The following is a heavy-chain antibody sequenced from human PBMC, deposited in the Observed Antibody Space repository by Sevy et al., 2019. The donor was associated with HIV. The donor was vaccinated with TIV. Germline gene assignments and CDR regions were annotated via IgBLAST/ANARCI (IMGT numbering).Heavy chain of an antibody. Sequence: ASVKVSCKASGYTFSNYGISWVRQAPGQGLEWMGWISPFNNKTNYPQKFQGRVSLTSDTSATTAYMEVTSLRSDDTAVYYCARDRVHDWGEGWFDPWGQGTLVTVSS. D-gene: IGHD2-21*01. CDR3: ARDRVHDWGEGWFDP. CDR2: ISPFNNKT. V-gene: IGHV1-18*01. J-gene: IGHJ5*02. CDR1: GYTFSNYG.